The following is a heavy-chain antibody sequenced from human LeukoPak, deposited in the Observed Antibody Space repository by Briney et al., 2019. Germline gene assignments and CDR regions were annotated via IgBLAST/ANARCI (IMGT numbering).Heavy chain of an antibody. V-gene: IGHV4-61*10. Sequence: NPSETLSLTCTVSGGSISSGSYYWSWIRQPAGKGLEWIGRIQYSGNTNYNPSLESRVTLSVDTSKNQFSLKLNSVTAADTAVYYCARDRGYGGNSYLDYWGQGTLATVSS. CDR3: ARDRGYGGNSYLDY. D-gene: IGHD4-23*01. CDR2: IQYSGNT. J-gene: IGHJ4*02. CDR1: GGSISSGSYY.